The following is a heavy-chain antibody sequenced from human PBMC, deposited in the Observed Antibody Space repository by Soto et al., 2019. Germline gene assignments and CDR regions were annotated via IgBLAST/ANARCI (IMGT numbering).Heavy chain of an antibody. J-gene: IGHJ4*02. CDR2: IYYSGST. D-gene: IGHD2-2*02. Sequence: SETLSLTCTVSGGSISSGGYYWSWIRQHPGKGLEWIGYIYYSGSTYYNPSLKSRVTISVDTSKNQFSLKLSSVTAADTAVYYCARSRYCSSTSCYNFDYWGQGTLVTVSS. V-gene: IGHV4-31*03. CDR1: GGSISSGGYY. CDR3: ARSRYCSSTSCYNFDY.